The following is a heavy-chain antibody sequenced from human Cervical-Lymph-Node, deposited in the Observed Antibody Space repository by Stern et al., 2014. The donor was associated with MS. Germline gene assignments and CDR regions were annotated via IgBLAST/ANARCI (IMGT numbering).Heavy chain of an antibody. J-gene: IGHJ4*02. D-gene: IGHD2-21*02. V-gene: IGHV4-59*01. CDR2: ISYSGST. Sequence: VQLVESGPGLVKPSETLSLTCTVSGGSISSYYWSWIRQPPGKGLEWIGYISYSGSTNYNPSLKSRVTISVDTSKNQFSLKLSSVTAADTAVYYCARSGPYCGGDCYYFDYWGQGTLVTVSS. CDR3: ARSGPYCGGDCYYFDY. CDR1: GGSISSYY.